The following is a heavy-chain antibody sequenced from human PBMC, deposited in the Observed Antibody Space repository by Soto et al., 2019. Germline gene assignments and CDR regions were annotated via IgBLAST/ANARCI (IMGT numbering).Heavy chain of an antibody. J-gene: IGHJ6*02. D-gene: IGHD2-15*01. CDR2: IYYSGST. CDR1: GGSISSSSYY. CDR3: ARHGGYCSGGSCYSGYYGMDV. V-gene: IGHV4-39*01. Sequence: SETLSLTCTVSGGSISSSSYYWGWIRQPPGKGLEWIGSIYYSGSTYYNPSLKSRVTISVDTSKNHFSLKLSSVTAADTAVYYCARHGGYCSGGSCYSGYYGMDVWGQGTTVT.